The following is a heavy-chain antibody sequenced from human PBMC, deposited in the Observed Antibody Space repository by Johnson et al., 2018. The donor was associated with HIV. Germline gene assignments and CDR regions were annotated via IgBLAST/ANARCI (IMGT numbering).Heavy chain of an antibody. CDR2: IFSVGDV. D-gene: IGHD4-23*01. CDR3: ARSRWGSTLGALDI. J-gene: IGHJ3*02. CDR1: GITVGTNY. Sequence: VQLVESGGGLVQPGGSLRLSCAASGITVGTNYMSWVRQAPGKGLEWVSVIFSVGDVYYADSVKGRFTISRDNSKNRVYLQMNSLRAGDTAVYYCARSRWGSTLGALDIWGQGTMVTVSS. V-gene: IGHV3-66*01.